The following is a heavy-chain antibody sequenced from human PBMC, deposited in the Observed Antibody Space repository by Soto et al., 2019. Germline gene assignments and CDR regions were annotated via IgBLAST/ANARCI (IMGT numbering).Heavy chain of an antibody. CDR3: ARDNGGDYDPPYYYYYYGMDV. CDR2: IYHSGST. J-gene: IGHJ6*02. CDR1: GYSITSGYY. V-gene: IGHV4-38-2*02. Sequence: SETLSLTCAVSGYSITSGYYWGWIRQPPGKGLEWIGSIYHSGSTYYNPSLKSRVTISVDTSKNQFSLKLSSVTAADTAVYYCARDNGGDYDPPYYYYYYGMDVWGQGTTVTVSS. D-gene: IGHD4-17*01.